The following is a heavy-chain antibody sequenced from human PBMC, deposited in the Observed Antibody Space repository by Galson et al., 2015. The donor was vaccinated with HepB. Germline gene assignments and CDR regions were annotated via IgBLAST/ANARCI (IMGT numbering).Heavy chain of an antibody. V-gene: IGHV3-64D*06. CDR1: GFTFSSYA. Sequence: SLRLSCAASGFTFSSYAMHWVRQAPGKGLEYVSAISSNGGSTYYADSVKGRFTISRDNSKNTLYLQMSSLRAEDTAVYYCVKGPLNYYDSSGNRGFDYWGQGTLVTVSS. CDR2: ISSNGGST. J-gene: IGHJ4*02. D-gene: IGHD3-22*01. CDR3: VKGPLNYYDSSGNRGFDY.